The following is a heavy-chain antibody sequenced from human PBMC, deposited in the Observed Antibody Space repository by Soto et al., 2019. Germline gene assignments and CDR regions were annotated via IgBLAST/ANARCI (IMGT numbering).Heavy chain of an antibody. CDR2: IYHTGNT. CDR3: ARDSRAAAGNRRYYFDY. V-gene: IGHV4-4*02. J-gene: IGHJ4*02. Sequence: SETLSLTCAVSGGSIISSSCWILFRQPPGKGLEWIGEIYHTGNTNYNPSLESRVTISVDKSKNQFSLNLNSVTVADTAVYYCARDSRAAAGNRRYYFDYWGQGTLVTVSS. D-gene: IGHD6-13*01. CDR1: GGSIISSSC.